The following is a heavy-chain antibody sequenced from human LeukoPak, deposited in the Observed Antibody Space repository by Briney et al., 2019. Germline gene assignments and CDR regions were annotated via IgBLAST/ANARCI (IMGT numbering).Heavy chain of an antibody. J-gene: IGHJ4*02. CDR3: ARDLFGVPASPPS. CDR2: ISSSSSYI. Sequence: GGSLRLSCEASGFTFSSYSMNWVRQAPGKGLEWVSSISSSSSYIYYADSVKGRFTISRDNAKNSLYLQMNSLRAEDPAVYYCARDLFGVPASPPSWGQGTLVTVSS. D-gene: IGHD3-10*02. CDR1: GFTFSSYS. V-gene: IGHV3-21*01.